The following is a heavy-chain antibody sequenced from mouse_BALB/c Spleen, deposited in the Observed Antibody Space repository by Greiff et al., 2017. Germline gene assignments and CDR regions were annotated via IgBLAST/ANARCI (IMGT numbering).Heavy chain of an antibody. CDR2: ISSGGGST. D-gene: IGHD2-14*01. J-gene: IGHJ3*01. Sequence: DVKLVESGGGLVKPGGSLKLSCAASGFAFSSYDMSWVRQTPEKRLEWVAYISSGGGSTYYPDTVKGRFTISRDNAKNTLYLQMSSLKSEDTAMYYCARREVPQYWGQGTLVTVSA. V-gene: IGHV5-12-1*01. CDR1: GFAFSSYD. CDR3: ARREVPQY.